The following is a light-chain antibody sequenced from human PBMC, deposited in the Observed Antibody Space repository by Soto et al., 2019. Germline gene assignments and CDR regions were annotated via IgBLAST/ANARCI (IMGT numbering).Light chain of an antibody. CDR2: VAS. V-gene: IGKV3-20*01. Sequence: EIVLTQSPGTLSLSPGERATLSCRASQSVTSNFLAWYQQKPGQAPRLLIYVASGRATGIPDRFSGSGSGTDFTLTISRLEPEDFAVYYCQQYGNSPLTFGPGTKVDIK. CDR3: QQYGNSPLT. J-gene: IGKJ3*01. CDR1: QSVTSNF.